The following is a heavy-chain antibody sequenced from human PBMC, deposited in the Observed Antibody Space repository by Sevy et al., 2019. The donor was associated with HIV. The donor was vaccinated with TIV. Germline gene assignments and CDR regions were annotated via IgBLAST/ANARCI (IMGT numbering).Heavy chain of an antibody. Sequence: ASVKVSCKASGYTLTSNGIAWVRQAPGQGLEWMGWINTNNGNANYAQKYQGRVTMTTDTSTSTGYMELRSLRSDDTAMYYCARDRGYCSGGSCYIQQWGQGTLVTVSS. CDR1: GYTLTSNG. D-gene: IGHD2-15*01. J-gene: IGHJ1*01. CDR2: INTNNGNA. V-gene: IGHV1-18*01. CDR3: ARDRGYCSGGSCYIQQ.